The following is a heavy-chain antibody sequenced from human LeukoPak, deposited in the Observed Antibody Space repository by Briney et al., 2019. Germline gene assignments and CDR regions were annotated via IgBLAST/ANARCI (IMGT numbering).Heavy chain of an antibody. CDR1: GYTFTGYY. D-gene: IGHD4/OR15-4a*01. CDR2: INPNSGGT. CDR3: ARSGTNSEGFDY. J-gene: IGHJ4*02. V-gene: IGHV1-2*02. Sequence: ASVKVSCKASGYTFTGYYMHWVRQAPGQGLEWMGWINPNSGGTNYAQKFQGRVTITRDTSASTAYMELSSLRSEDTAVYYCARSGTNSEGFDYWGQGTLVTVSS.